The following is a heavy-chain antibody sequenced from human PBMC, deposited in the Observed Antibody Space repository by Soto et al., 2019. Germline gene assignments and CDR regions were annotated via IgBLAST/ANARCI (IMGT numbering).Heavy chain of an antibody. CDR2: IYYSGST. J-gene: IGHJ5*02. V-gene: IGHV4-39*01. Sequence: PSETLSLTCTVPGGSISSSSYYWGWILQPPGKGLEWIGSIYYSGSTYYNPSLKSRVTISVDTSKNQFSLKLSSVTAADTAVYYCARPTPAGGYCSSTSCYPSYGNNWFDRWGQGTLVTVSS. CDR3: ARPTPAGGYCSSTSCYPSYGNNWFDR. CDR1: GGSISSSSYY. D-gene: IGHD2-2*01.